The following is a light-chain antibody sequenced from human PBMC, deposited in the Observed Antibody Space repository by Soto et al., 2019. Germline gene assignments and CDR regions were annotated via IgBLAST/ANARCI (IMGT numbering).Light chain of an antibody. V-gene: IGKV3-15*01. CDR3: QQYKNWWT. CDR1: QSVSSN. CDR2: GAS. J-gene: IGKJ1*01. Sequence: EILMTQSPATLTVLPGERDTLSCRASQSVSSNLAWYQHKPGQAPRLLIYGASIRATGIPARFSGSGSRTESTLTISSLQSEDFAVYYCQQYKNWWTFGQGTKVDIK.